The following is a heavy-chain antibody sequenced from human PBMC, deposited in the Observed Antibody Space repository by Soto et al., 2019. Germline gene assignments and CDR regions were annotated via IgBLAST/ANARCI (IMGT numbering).Heavy chain of an antibody. CDR3: ARDRIYGDYDPFDY. CDR1: GGSFSGYY. J-gene: IGHJ4*02. CDR2: INHSGST. V-gene: IGHV4-34*01. D-gene: IGHD4-17*01. Sequence: LSLTCAVYGGSFSGYYWSWIRQPPGKGLEWIGEINHSGSTNYNPSLKSRVTISVDTSKNQFSLKLSSVTAADTAVYXCARDRIYGDYDPFDYWGQGTLVTVSS.